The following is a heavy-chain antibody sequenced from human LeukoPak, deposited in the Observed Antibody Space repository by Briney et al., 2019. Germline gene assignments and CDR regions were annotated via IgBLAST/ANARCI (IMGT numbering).Heavy chain of an antibody. V-gene: IGHV4-39*02. Sequence: SETLSLTCTVSGDSITGGSFYWGWIRHSPGKGLEWIGSIYYSGNIYNNPSLKSRVTVSIDTSQNRFSLKLKSVTAADTAVYYCARVGSGWYGKYFQHWGQGTLVTVSS. CDR2: IYYSGNI. CDR3: ARVGSGWYGKYFQH. D-gene: IGHD6-19*01. J-gene: IGHJ1*01. CDR1: GDSITGGSFY.